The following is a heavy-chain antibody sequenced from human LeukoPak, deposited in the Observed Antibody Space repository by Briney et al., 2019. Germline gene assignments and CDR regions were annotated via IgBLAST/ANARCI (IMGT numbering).Heavy chain of an antibody. V-gene: IGHV3-30*03. CDR3: ALVGAVGDDAFDI. D-gene: IGHD1-26*01. J-gene: IGHJ3*02. Sequence: PGGSLRLSCAASGFTFSSYGMHRVRQAPGKGLEWVAVISYDGSNKYYADSVKGRFTISRDNSKNTLYLQMNSLRAEDTAVYYCALVGAVGDDAFDIWGQGTMVTVSS. CDR2: ISYDGSNK. CDR1: GFTFSSYG.